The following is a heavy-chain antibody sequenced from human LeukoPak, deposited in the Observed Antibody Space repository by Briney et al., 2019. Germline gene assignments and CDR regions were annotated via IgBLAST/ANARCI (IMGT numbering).Heavy chain of an antibody. CDR2: IHTNGGT. CDR3: SRGGGYGDY. CDR1: GASITSFY. J-gene: IGHJ4*02. V-gene: IGHV4-4*07. Sequence: SSETLSLTCTVSGASITSFYYNWIRQSAGKGLEWIGRIHTNGGTDYRPSLNGRVTMSVDTSKKQISLKLTSVTAADTAVYFCSRGGGYGDYWGQGILVTVSS. D-gene: IGHD5-12*01.